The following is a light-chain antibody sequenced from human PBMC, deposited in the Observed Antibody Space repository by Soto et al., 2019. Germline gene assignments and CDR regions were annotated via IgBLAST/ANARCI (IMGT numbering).Light chain of an antibody. CDR3: CSYAGSSTVV. CDR1: SSDVGSYNL. J-gene: IGLJ2*01. V-gene: IGLV2-23*01. CDR2: EGS. Sequence: QSVLTQPASVSGSPGQSITISCTGTSSDVGSYNLVSWYQQHPGKAPKLMIYEGSKRPSGVSNRFSGSKSGNTASLTISGLQAEDEADYNCCSYAGSSTVVFGGGTKLTVL.